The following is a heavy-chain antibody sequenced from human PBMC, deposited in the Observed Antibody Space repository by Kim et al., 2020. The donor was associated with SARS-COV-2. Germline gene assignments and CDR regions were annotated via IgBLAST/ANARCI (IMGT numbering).Heavy chain of an antibody. V-gene: IGHV3-21*01. Sequence: GGSLRLSCAASGFTFSSYSMNWVRQAPGKGLEWVSSISSSSSYIYYADSVKGRFTISRDDAKNSLYLQMNSLRVEDTAVHYCAGGGTTVKGLLDYWGQGTLVTVSS. CDR3: AGGGTTVKGLLDY. CDR1: GFTFSSYS. CDR2: ISSSSSYI. J-gene: IGHJ4*02. D-gene: IGHD4-4*01.